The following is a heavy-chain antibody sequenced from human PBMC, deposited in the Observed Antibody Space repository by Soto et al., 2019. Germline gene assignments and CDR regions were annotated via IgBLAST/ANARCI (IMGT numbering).Heavy chain of an antibody. D-gene: IGHD3-10*01. CDR1: GFTFNASN. V-gene: IGHV3-21*01. CDR3: ARAGEQHLVLDYYYAMDV. J-gene: IGHJ6*02. CDR2: ITSTSLYI. Sequence: EVQLVESGGGLVKPGGSLRLSCAASGFTFNASNMNWVRQAPGKGLEWVSSITSTSLYIYYTDSIKGRFTISRDNAKNSLYLQMDSLRAEDTAVYYCARAGEQHLVLDYYYAMDVWGQGTTVTVSS.